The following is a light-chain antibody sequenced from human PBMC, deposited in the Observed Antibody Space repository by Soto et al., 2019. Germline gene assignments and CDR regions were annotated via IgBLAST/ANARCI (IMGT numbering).Light chain of an antibody. CDR3: LQDYNYPRT. Sequence: AIQMTQSPSSLSASVGDKVARKCRASQDIRNVLGWFQQKPGKAPKLLISAASFLQSGVPSRFSGSGSGTDFTLTISSLQPEDFATYYCLQDYNYPRTFGQGTKVEI. CDR1: QDIRNV. J-gene: IGKJ1*01. CDR2: AAS. V-gene: IGKV1-6*01.